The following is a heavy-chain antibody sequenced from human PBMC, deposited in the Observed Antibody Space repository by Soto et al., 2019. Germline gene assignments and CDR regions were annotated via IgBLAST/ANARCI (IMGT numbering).Heavy chain of an antibody. D-gene: IGHD2-15*01. V-gene: IGHV2-5*02. Sequence: QITLKESGPTLVKPTQTLTLTCTFSGFSLSTTGVGVGWIRQPPGKALEWLALIYWDDDKRYSPSLKSRLTITKDTSKNQVVRTMTSMDPVDTATYYWAHRGILCSGGSCCSHPFDYWGQGTLVTVSS. CDR2: IYWDDDK. J-gene: IGHJ4*02. CDR3: AHRGILCSGGSCCSHPFDY. CDR1: GFSLSTTGVG.